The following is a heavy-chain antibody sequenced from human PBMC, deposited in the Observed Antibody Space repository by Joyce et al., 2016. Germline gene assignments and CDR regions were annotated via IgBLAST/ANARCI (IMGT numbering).Heavy chain of an antibody. V-gene: IGHV3-23*01. CDR2: FSGSDGYT. Sequence: EVQLLESGGALVQPGGSLRLSCAASGFTVTNYAMSWVHQAPGKGWEWVSAFSGSDGYTYYADSVKGRFTISRDISKNTLYLQMNSLRAEDTAVYYCAKDQGHASTWTRPAYYYYYGMDVWGQGTTVTVSS. CDR1: GFTVTNYA. D-gene: IGHD2-2*01. CDR3: AKDQGHASTWTRPAYYYYYGMDV. J-gene: IGHJ6*02.